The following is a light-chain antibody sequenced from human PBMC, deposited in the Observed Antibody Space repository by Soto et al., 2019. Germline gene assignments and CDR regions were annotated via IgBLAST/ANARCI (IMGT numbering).Light chain of an antibody. Sequence: EIVLTQSQATLSLSPGERATLSCRASQSVSSYLAWYQQKPGQAPRLLIYDASNKATGIPARFSGSGSGTDFALAISSLEPEDFAVYYCLQRSNWLPYTFGQGTKLQIK. CDR3: LQRSNWLPYT. CDR2: DAS. V-gene: IGKV3-11*01. J-gene: IGKJ2*01. CDR1: QSVSSY.